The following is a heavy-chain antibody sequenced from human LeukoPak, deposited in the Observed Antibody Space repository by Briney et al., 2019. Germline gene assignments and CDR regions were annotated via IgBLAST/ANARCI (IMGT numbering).Heavy chain of an antibody. D-gene: IGHD2-21*02. J-gene: IGHJ4*02. CDR2: IYSGGST. CDR1: GFTVSSNY. CDR3: VKGGRGADCIFDY. Sequence: GGSLRLSCAASGFTVSSNYMSWVRQAPGKGLGWVSVIYSGGSTYYADSVKGRFTISRDNSKNTVYLEMNSLRAEDTAVYYCVKGGRGADCIFDYWGQGTLVTVSS. V-gene: IGHV3-53*01.